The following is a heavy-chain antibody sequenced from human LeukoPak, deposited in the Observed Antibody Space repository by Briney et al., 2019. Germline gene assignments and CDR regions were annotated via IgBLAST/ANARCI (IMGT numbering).Heavy chain of an antibody. CDR2: VCYSGST. CDR1: GGSISSRGYY. J-gene: IGHJ4*02. D-gene: IGHD6-6*01. CDR3: AREYFSSPDF. V-gene: IGHV4-39*02. Sequence: SETLSLTCTVSGGSISSRGYYCGWIRQPPGKGLEWIGSVCYSGSTFYNPSLKSRVTISVDTSKNQFSLKLSSVSAADTAVYYCAREYFSSPDFWGQGTLVTVSS.